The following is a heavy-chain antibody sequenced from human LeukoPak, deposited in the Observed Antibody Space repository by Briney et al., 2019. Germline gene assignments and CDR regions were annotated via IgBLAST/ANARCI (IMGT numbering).Heavy chain of an antibody. D-gene: IGHD2-21*02. CDR1: DGSFSGFY. V-gene: IGHV4-34*09. CDR2: INHSGST. J-gene: IGHJ5*02. CDR3: ARGGVVTAIHSWFDP. Sequence: SETLSLTCAVYDGSFSGFYWSWIRQPPGKGLEWIGEINHSGSTNQNPSLKSRVTISVDTSKNQFSLKLSSVTAADTAVYYCARGGVVTAIHSWFDPWGQGTLVTVSS.